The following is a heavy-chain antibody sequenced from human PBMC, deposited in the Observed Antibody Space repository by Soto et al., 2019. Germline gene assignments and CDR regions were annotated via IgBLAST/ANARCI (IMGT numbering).Heavy chain of an antibody. Sequence: SETLSLTCTVSGGSISSYYWSWIRQPPGKGLEWIGYIYYSGSTYYNPSLKSRVTISVDTSKNQFSLKLSSVTAADTAVYYCARDGYNPQDHYFDYWGQGTLVTVTS. D-gene: IGHD5-12*01. J-gene: IGHJ4*02. CDR2: IYYSGST. CDR3: ARDGYNPQDHYFDY. V-gene: IGHV4-59*12. CDR1: GGSISSYY.